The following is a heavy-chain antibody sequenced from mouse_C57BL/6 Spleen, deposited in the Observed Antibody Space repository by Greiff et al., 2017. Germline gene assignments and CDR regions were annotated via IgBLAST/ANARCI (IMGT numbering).Heavy chain of an antibody. CDR2: ISYDGSH. CDR3: ASPTYYSNSWFAY. D-gene: IGHD2-5*01. V-gene: IGHV3-6*01. CDR1: GYSITSGYY. Sequence: EVQRVESGPGLVKPSQSLSLTCSVTGYSITSGYYWNWIRQFPGNKLEWMGYISYDGSHNYNPSLKNRISITRDTSKNQFFLKLNSVTTEDTVTYYCASPTYYSNSWFAYWGQGTLVTVSA. J-gene: IGHJ3*01.